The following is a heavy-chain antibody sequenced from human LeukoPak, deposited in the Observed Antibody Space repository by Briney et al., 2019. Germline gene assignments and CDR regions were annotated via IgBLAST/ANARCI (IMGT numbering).Heavy chain of an antibody. CDR1: GFTVSSNY. J-gene: IGHJ6*02. CDR2: IYSGGST. Sequence: TGGSLRLSCAASGFTVSSNYMSWVRQAPGKGLEWVSVIYSGGSTYYADSVKGRFTISRDNSKNTLYLQMNSLRAEDTAVYYCAKDENVDTAMVQNYYYGMDVWGQGTTVTVSS. CDR3: AKDENVDTAMVQNYYYGMDV. D-gene: IGHD5-18*01. V-gene: IGHV3-66*02.